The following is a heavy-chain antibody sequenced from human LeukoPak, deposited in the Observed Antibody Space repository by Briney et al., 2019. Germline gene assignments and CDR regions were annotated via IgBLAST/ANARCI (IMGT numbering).Heavy chain of an antibody. D-gene: IGHD5-24*01. CDR1: GFTFSSYG. Sequence: GGSLRLSCAASGFTFSSYGMHWVRQAPGKGLEWVAVISYDGSNKYYADSVKGRFTISRDNSKNTLYLQMNSLRAEDTAVYYCAWATVDYWGQGTLVTVSS. CDR2: ISYDGSNK. CDR3: AWATVDY. J-gene: IGHJ4*02. V-gene: IGHV3-30*03.